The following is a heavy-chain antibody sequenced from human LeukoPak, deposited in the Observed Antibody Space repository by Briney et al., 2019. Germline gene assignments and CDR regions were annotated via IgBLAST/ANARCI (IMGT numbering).Heavy chain of an antibody. CDR2: IYYSGST. Sequence: SETLSLTCTVSGGSISSYYWSWIRQPPGKGLEWIGYIYYSGSTNYNPSLKSRVTISVDTSKNQFSLKLGSVTAADTAVYYCARDPEDSYFDYWGQGTLVTVSS. CDR1: GGSISSYY. CDR3: ARDPEDSYFDY. J-gene: IGHJ4*02. V-gene: IGHV4-59*01.